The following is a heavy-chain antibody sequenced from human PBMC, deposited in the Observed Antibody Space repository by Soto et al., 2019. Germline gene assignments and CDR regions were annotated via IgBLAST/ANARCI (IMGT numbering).Heavy chain of an antibody. CDR2: MFHSGRT. V-gene: IGHV4-59*01. CDR3: AKAVKYYDSTGYDAFAV. J-gene: IGHJ3*01. CDR1: GDSISSYF. Sequence: SETLSLTCTVSGDSISSYFWTWIRQPPGKALEWIGYMFHSGRTNYNPSFTSRVTMSADTSNNQFSLTLTSVTAADTAVYYCAKAVKYYDSTGYDAFAVWGQGIMVTVSS. D-gene: IGHD3-22*01.